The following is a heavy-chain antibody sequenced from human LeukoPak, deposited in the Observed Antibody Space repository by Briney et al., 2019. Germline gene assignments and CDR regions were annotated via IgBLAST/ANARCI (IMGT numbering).Heavy chain of an antibody. J-gene: IGHJ4*02. CDR1: GASISGSGYY. CDR2: IYYSGST. CDR3: ARKKAAAGPYYFDY. D-gene: IGHD6-13*01. Sequence: SETLSLTCAVSGASISGSGYYWGWVRQPPGKGLEWIGNIYYSGSTYYNASLQSRVTISVDTSKNQFSLKLSSVTAADTAVYYCARKKAAAGPYYFDYWGQGTLVTVSS. V-gene: IGHV4-39*07.